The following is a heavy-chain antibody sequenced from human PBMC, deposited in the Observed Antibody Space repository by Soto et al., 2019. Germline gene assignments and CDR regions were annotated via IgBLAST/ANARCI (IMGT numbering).Heavy chain of an antibody. D-gene: IGHD3-3*01. J-gene: IGHJ6*02. CDR3: ARPPLYDFWSGYLQGTYYYYGMDV. CDR2: INPSGGST. V-gene: IGHV1-46*01. CDR1: ADTFTSYY. Sequence: ASVKVSCKAPADTFTSYYIHWVRQAPGHGLEWMGIINPSGGSTSYAQKFQGRVTMTRNTSISTAYMELSSLRSEDTAVYYCARPPLYDFWSGYLQGTYYYYGMDVWGQGTTVTVSS.